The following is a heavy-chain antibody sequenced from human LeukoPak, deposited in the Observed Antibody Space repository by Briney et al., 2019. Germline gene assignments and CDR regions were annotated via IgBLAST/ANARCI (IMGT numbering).Heavy chain of an antibody. CDR1: GFTFTNYW. Sequence: GGSLRLSCAASGFTFTNYWMSWVRQAPGKGLEWVAVISYDGSKKYYADSVKGRFTISRDNSKNTLDLQMNSLRVEDTAVYYCARDYRRDTVANNWFDPWGQGTLVTVSS. CDR2: ISYDGSKK. V-gene: IGHV3-30*03. D-gene: IGHD5-12*01. CDR3: ARDYRRDTVANNWFDP. J-gene: IGHJ5*02.